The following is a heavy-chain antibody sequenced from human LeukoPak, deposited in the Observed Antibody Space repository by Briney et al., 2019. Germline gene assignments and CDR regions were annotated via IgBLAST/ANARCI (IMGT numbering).Heavy chain of an antibody. CDR3: ARTGGDY. V-gene: IGHV4-39*07. D-gene: IGHD1-26*01. CDR2: IYYSGST. CDR1: GGSFSSSSYY. Sequence: SETLSLTCTVSGGSFSSSSYYWGWIRQPPGKGLEWIGSIYYSGSTYYNPSLKSRVTISVDTSKNQFSLKLSSVTAADTAVYYCARTGGDYWGQGTLVTVSS. J-gene: IGHJ4*02.